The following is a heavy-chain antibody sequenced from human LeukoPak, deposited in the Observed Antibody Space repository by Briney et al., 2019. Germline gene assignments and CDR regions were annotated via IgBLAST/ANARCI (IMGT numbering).Heavy chain of an antibody. CDR2: ISYDGSNK. CDR3: AKKEGDY. J-gene: IGHJ4*02. Sequence: PGGSLRLSCAASGFTFSSYGMHWVRQAPGKGLEWVAVISYDGSNKYYADSVKGRFTISRDNSKNTLYLQMNSLRAEDTAVYYCAKKEGDYWGQGTLVTVSS. V-gene: IGHV3-30*18. CDR1: GFTFSSYG.